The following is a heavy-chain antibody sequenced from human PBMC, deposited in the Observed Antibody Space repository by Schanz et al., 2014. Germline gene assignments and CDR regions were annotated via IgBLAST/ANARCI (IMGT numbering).Heavy chain of an antibody. CDR2: ISGSGGSP. J-gene: IGHJ4*02. CDR3: AREDCSATSCYFRY. D-gene: IGHD2-21*01. Sequence: EVQLVESGGGLVQPGRSLRLSCVASGFTFSSYGMHWVRQAPGKGLEWVSGISGSGGSPDDADSVKGRFTISRDNSNNTVYLQMNTLRAEDTAVYYCAREDCSATSCYFRYWGQGTLVTVSS. V-gene: IGHV3-23*04. CDR1: GFTFSSYG.